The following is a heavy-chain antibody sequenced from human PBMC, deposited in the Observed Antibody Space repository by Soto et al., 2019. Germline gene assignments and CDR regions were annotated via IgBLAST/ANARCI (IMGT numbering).Heavy chain of an antibody. D-gene: IGHD6-13*01. Sequence: ASVKVSCKASGYTFSSYGISWVRQAPGQGLEWMGWISAFNGNTNYAQKFQGRVTMTPDTSTSKAYMELRSLRSDDTAVYYFSTSTSSSRRYYFGDWGQGT. CDR2: ISAFNGNT. J-gene: IGHJ4*02. CDR1: GYTFSSYG. V-gene: IGHV1-18*01. CDR3: STSTSSSRRYYFGD.